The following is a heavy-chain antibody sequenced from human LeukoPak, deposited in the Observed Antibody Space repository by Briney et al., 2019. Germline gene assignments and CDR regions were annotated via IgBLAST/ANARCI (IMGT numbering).Heavy chain of an antibody. D-gene: IGHD3-22*01. J-gene: IGHJ1*01. CDR1: GGFISSSSYY. V-gene: IGHV4-39*01. Sequence: SETLSHTCTISGGFISSSSYYCGWIRQPPGKGLEWIGDIYYSGSTYYNPALKSRVSMSIDTSKNQFSLELRSVAAADTALYYCARRRYYDSTGYLEWGQGTLVTVTS. CDR3: ARRRYYDSTGYLE. CDR2: IYYSGST.